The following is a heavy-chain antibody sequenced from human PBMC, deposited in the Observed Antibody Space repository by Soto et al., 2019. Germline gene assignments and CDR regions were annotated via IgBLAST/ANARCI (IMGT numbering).Heavy chain of an antibody. J-gene: IGHJ4*02. V-gene: IGHV3-30*18. CDR3: AKGGAMVRGPRGYFDY. CDR1: GFTFSSYG. Sequence: QVQLVESGGGVVQPGRSLRLSCAASGFTFSSYGMHWVRQAPGKGLEWVAVISYDGSNKYYADSVKGRFTISRDNSKNTLYLPMNSLRAEDTAVYYCAKGGAMVRGPRGYFDYWGQGTLVTVSS. CDR2: ISYDGSNK. D-gene: IGHD3-10*01.